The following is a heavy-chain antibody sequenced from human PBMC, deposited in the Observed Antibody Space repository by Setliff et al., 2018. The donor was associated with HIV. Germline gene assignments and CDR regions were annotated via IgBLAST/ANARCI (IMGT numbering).Heavy chain of an antibody. CDR1: GGSVSSGGYY. V-gene: IGHV4-61*08. CDR2: IYYSGST. Sequence: SETLSLTCTVSGGSVSSGGYYWGWIRQPPGKGLEWIGYIYYSGSTKHNPSLKSRVTISLDTSKNQFSLKLTSATAADTAVYYCARYSPRGYTLTGPYWGQGTLVTVSS. J-gene: IGHJ4*02. CDR3: ARYSPRGYTLTGPY. D-gene: IGHD6-25*01.